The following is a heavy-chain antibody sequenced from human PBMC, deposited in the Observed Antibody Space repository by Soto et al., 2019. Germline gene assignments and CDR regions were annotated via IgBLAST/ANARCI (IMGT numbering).Heavy chain of an antibody. Sequence: GGSLRLSCAASGFTFSSYSMNWVRQAPGKGLEWVSYISSSSSTIYYADSVKGRFTIPKDNAKNSLYLQMNSLRAEDTAVYYCARGDVVVPAAPYYSGYDLGREDAFDIWGQGTMVTVSS. V-gene: IGHV3-48*01. D-gene: IGHD2-2*01. CDR2: ISSSSSTI. CDR1: GFTFSSYS. J-gene: IGHJ3*02. CDR3: ARGDVVVPAAPYYSGYDLGREDAFDI.